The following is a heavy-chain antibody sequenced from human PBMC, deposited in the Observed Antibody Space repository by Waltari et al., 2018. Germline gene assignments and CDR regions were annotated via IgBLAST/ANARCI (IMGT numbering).Heavy chain of an antibody. D-gene: IGHD3-3*01. CDR2: IWNDGSKK. CDR1: GFSFSDYG. Sequence: HLVESGGGVVQPGRSLRLSCVASGFSFSDYGIHWVRQAPGKGLEWVAVIWNDGSKKYYIDSGKGRFTVSRDNSKNTVHLHMNSLRTEDTAVYYCAREGSQESVSLDYWGQGTLVTVSS. CDR3: AREGSQESVSLDY. J-gene: IGHJ4*02. V-gene: IGHV3-33*01.